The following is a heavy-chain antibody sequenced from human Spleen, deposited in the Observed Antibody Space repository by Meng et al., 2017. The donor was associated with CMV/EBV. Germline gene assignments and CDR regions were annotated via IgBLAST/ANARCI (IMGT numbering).Heavy chain of an antibody. Sequence: GSLRLSCAASGFTFTLYEMTWVRQAPGKGLEWVSYMTAGSSGGTIYYADSVKGRFTISRDIPGNSLYLQMNSLRVEDTGVYYCATDPDYDYDFDYWGQGTLVTVSS. V-gene: IGHV3-48*03. CDR1: GFTFTLYE. D-gene: IGHD4-17*01. CDR2: MTAGSSGGTI. CDR3: ATDPDYDYDFDY. J-gene: IGHJ4*02.